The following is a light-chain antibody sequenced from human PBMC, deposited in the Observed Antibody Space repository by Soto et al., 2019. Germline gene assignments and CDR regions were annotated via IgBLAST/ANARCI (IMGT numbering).Light chain of an antibody. CDR2: DAS. J-gene: IGKJ4*01. CDR3: QQCSWHPFTVT. Sequence: EIVMTQSPATLSVSPGERATLSCRASQSVSSNLAWYQQKPGQAPRLRIYDASTRATGIPARFSGSGSGTAYTLTISSLQSEDSAVYYCQQCSWHPFTVTFGGGTKVEIK. CDR1: QSVSSN. V-gene: IGKV3-15*01.